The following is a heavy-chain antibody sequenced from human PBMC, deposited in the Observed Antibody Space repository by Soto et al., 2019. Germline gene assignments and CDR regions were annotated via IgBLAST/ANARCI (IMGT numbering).Heavy chain of an antibody. CDR1: GFTFSSYG. V-gene: IGHV3-33*01. D-gene: IGHD3-10*01. CDR3: ARDDTHGPRWFGGWGYFQH. J-gene: IGHJ1*01. Sequence: QVQLVEAGGGVVQPGRCLRLSCAASGFTFSSYGMHWVRQAPGKWLEWEAVRWYDGSNKYYADSVKGRFTISRDNSTNTLYLQMNSLRAEVTAVYYFARDDTHGPRWFGGWGYFQHLGQGTLVPVSS. CDR2: RWYDGSNK.